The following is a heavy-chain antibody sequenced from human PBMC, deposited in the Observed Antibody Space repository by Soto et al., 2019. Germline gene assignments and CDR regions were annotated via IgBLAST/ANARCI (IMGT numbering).Heavy chain of an antibody. CDR3: ARHWRTEPYSSSLYGYYYGMDF. D-gene: IGHD6-13*01. V-gene: IGHV5-10-1*01. CDR1: GYSFTSYW. J-gene: IGHJ6*02. Sequence: RGESLKIYCKGSGYSFTSYWISWVRQMPGKGLEWMGRIAHSDSYTNYSPSFQGHVTISADKSISTAYLQWSSLKAPDTAMYYCARHWRTEPYSSSLYGYYYGMDFWGQGTTVTVSS. CDR2: IAHSDSYT.